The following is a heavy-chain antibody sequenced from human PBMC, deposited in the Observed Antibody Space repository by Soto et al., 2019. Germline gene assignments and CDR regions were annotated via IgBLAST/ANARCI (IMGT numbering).Heavy chain of an antibody. CDR1: GFTFSSYA. D-gene: IGHD2-15*01. Sequence: GGSLRLSCAASGFTFSSYAMSWVRQAPGKGLEWVSAISGSGGSTYYADSVKGRFTISRDNSKNTLYLQMNSLRAEDTAVYYCAKGNANCSGGSCYFLCFDYWGQGTLVTVSS. CDR2: ISGSGGST. V-gene: IGHV3-23*01. J-gene: IGHJ4*02. CDR3: AKGNANCSGGSCYFLCFDY.